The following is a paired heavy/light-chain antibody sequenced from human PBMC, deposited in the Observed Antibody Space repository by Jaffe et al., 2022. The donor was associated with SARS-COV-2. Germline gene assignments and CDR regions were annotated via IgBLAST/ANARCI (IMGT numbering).Light chain of an antibody. V-gene: IGKV3-20*01. CDR2: SAS. J-gene: IGKJ1*01. CDR3: QHYGGSPLWT. Sequence: EVVLTQSPGTLTLSPGERATLSCRVSQSVSSNYLAWYQQKPGQAPRLLIYSASSRATGIPDRFSGSGSGTDFALTISGLEPEDFAVYYCQHYGGSPLWTFGQGTKVEIK. CDR1: QSVSSNY.
Heavy chain of an antibody. V-gene: IGHV4-34*01. Sequence: QVRLQQWGAGLLRPSETLSRTCAVYGGSFSGYFWSWVRQPPGKGLEWIAEINHSGSANYNPSLKSRVTISIDTSKNQFSLRLNSLTAADTAVYYCARGTGGSSWFANYYFDYWDQGTLVTVSS. J-gene: IGHJ4*02. CDR1: GGSFSGYF. CDR3: ARGTGGSSWFANYYFDY. CDR2: INHSGSA. D-gene: IGHD6-13*01.